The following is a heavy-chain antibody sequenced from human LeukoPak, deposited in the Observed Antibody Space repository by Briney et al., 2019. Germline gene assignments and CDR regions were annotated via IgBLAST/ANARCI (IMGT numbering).Heavy chain of an antibody. V-gene: IGHV4-39*01. CDR2: IYYSGST. D-gene: IGHD3-16*02. CDR3: ARLGVWGSYRYTGHYFQH. CDR1: GGSISSGSYY. J-gene: IGHJ1*01. Sequence: PSETLSLTCTVSGGSISSGSYYWGWIRQPPGKGLEWIGSIYYSGSTYYNPSLKSRVTISVDTSKNQFSLKLSSVTAADTAVYYCARLGVWGSYRYTGHYFQHWGQGTLVTVSS.